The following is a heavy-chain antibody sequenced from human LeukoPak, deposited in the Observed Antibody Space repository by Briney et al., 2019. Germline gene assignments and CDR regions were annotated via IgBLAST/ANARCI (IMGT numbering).Heavy chain of an antibody. CDR3: AKGDYSNYEDYFDY. Sequence: GGSLRLSCAASGFTFSSYAVSWVRQAPGKGLVWVLAISGSGGSTYYADSVKGRFTISRDNSKNTLYLQMNSLRAEDTAVYYCAKGDYSNYEDYFDYWGQGTLVTVSS. CDR1: GFTFSSYA. J-gene: IGHJ4*02. D-gene: IGHD4-11*01. CDR2: ISGSGGST. V-gene: IGHV3-23*01.